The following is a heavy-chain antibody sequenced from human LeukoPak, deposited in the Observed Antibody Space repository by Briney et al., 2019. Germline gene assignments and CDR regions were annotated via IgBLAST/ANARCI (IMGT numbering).Heavy chain of an antibody. CDR2: SSYDGTDK. CDR1: GFAFSNYA. J-gene: IGHJ4*02. CDR3: AKDEPGSYSPSDY. V-gene: IGHV3-30*18. Sequence: PGGSLRLSCAASGFAFSNYAMHWVRQAPGKGQEWLAFSSYDGTDKYYADSVKGRFTISRDNSKNTLYLQMNSLRAEDTAVYYCAKDEPGSYSPSDYWGQGTLVTVSS. D-gene: IGHD3-10*01.